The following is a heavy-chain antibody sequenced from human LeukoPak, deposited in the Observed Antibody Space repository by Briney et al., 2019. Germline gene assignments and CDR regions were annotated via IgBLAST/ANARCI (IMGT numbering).Heavy chain of an antibody. CDR3: ARDRHVAAAGYYFDY. Sequence: GGSRRLSCAASGFTFSSYAMSWVRQAPGKGLEWVAVIADDGKDKHYVESVKGRFTISRDNSKNTLYLQMNSLRVEDTAVYYCARDRHVAAAGYYFDYWGQGTLVTVSS. J-gene: IGHJ4*02. D-gene: IGHD6-25*01. CDR1: GFTFSSYA. CDR2: IADDGKDK. V-gene: IGHV3-30*04.